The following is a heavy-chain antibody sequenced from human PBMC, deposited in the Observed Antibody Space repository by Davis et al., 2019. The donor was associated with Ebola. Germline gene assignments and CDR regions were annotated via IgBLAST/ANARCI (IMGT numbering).Heavy chain of an antibody. D-gene: IGHD6-13*01. Sequence: GESLKISCAASGFTFSSYGMHWVRQAPGKGLEWVAFIRYDGSNKYYADSVKGRFTISRDNSKNTLYLQMNSLRAEDTAVYYCAKGPTMIAAASFDYWGQGTLVTVSS. CDR3: AKGPTMIAAASFDY. J-gene: IGHJ4*02. V-gene: IGHV3-30*02. CDR2: IRYDGSNK. CDR1: GFTFSSYG.